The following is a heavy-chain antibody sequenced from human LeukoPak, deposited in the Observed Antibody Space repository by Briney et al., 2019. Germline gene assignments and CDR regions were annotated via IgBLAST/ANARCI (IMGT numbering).Heavy chain of an antibody. CDR3: ARDYSGDY. D-gene: IGHD1-26*01. CDR1: GFTFSSYG. V-gene: IGHV3-7*01. CDR2: IKQDGSEK. Sequence: PGGSLRLSCAASGFTFSSYGMPWVRQAPGKGLEWVANIKQDGSEKYYVDSVKGRFTISRDNAKNSLYLQMNSLRAEDTAVYYCARDYSGDYWGQGTLVTVSS. J-gene: IGHJ4*02.